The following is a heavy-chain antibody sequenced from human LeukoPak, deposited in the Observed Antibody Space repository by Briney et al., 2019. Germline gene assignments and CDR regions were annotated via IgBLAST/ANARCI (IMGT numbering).Heavy chain of an antibody. CDR3: ARYLPLNWETNYFDY. CDR1: GGSISSYY. D-gene: IGHD7-27*01. CDR2: IYYSGST. V-gene: IGHV4-59*01. Sequence: PSETLSLTCTVSGGSISSYYWSWIRQPPGKGLEWIGYIYYSGSTNYNPSLKSRVTISVDTSKNQFSLKLSSVTAADTAVYYCARYLPLNWETNYFDYWGQGTLVSVSS. J-gene: IGHJ4*02.